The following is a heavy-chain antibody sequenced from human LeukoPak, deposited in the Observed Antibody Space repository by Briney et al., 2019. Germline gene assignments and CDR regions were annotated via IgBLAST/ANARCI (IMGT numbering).Heavy chain of an antibody. D-gene: IGHD5/OR15-5a*01. CDR2: TSGDGITT. Sequence: GGSPRLPCAASGFTFHNYAIHWVRQAPGKGLEWVSLTSGDGITTYFADSVKGRFTISRDNSKSSLFLQMNSLRTEDTALYYCARDHVYGGADYWGQGTLVTVSS. V-gene: IGHV3-43*02. CDR3: ARDHVYGGADY. CDR1: GFTFHNYA. J-gene: IGHJ4*02.